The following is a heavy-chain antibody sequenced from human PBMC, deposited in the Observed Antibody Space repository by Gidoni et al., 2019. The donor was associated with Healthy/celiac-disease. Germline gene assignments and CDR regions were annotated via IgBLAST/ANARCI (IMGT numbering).Heavy chain of an antibody. CDR2: ISSSSSYI. V-gene: IGHV3-21*01. CDR3: ARAVPIYYGSGRPYWFDP. J-gene: IGHJ5*02. Sequence: EVQLVESGGGLVKPGGCLRLSCAASGFTFSSDSMNWVRQAPGKGLEWVSSISSSSSYIYYADSVKGRFTISRDNAKNSLYLQMNSLRAEDTAVYYCARAVPIYYGSGRPYWFDPWGQGTLVTVSS. CDR1: GFTFSSDS. D-gene: IGHD3-10*01.